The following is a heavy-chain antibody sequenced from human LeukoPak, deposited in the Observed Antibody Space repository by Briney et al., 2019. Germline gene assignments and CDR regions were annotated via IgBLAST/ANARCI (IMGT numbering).Heavy chain of an antibody. CDR2: ISGSGGST. Sequence: PGGSLRLSCAASGFTFSSYAMSWVRQAPGKGLEWVSAISGSGGSTYYADSVKGRFTISRDSSKNTLYLQMNSLRAEDTAVYYCAKVTSDDYYDSSGYDWGQGTLVTVSS. CDR3: AKVTSDDYYDSSGYD. J-gene: IGHJ4*02. CDR1: GFTFSSYA. V-gene: IGHV3-23*01. D-gene: IGHD3-22*01.